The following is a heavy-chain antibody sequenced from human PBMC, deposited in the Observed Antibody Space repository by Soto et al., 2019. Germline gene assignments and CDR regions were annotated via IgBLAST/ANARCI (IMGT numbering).Heavy chain of an antibody. V-gene: IGHV3-23*01. CDR2: ISGSGGST. D-gene: IGHD3-22*01. CDR3: AKQRSYYDSSGYSAYFAY. CDR1: GFTFSRYA. Sequence: GGSLRLSCAASGFTFSRYAMSWVRQAPGKGLEWVSAISGSGGSTYYADSVKGRFTISRDNSKNTLYLQMNSLRAEDTAVYYFAKQRSYYDSSGYSAYFAYWGQGTLVTVSS. J-gene: IGHJ4*02.